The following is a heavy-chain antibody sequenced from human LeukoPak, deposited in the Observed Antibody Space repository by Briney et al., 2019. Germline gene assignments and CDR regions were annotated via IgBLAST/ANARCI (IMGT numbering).Heavy chain of an antibody. Sequence: ASVKVSCKVSGYTLTELSMRWVRQAPGKGLEWMGGFDPEDGETIYAQKFQGRVTMTEDTSTDTAYMELSSLRSEDTAVYYCATALPKLRFLDVFWGQGTLVTVSS. J-gene: IGHJ4*02. CDR2: FDPEDGET. CDR1: GYTLTELS. D-gene: IGHD3-3*01. CDR3: ATALPKLRFLDVF. V-gene: IGHV1-24*01.